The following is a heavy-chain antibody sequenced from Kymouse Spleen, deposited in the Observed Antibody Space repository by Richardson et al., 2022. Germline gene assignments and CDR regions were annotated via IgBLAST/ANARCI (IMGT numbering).Heavy chain of an antibody. Sequence: QVQLQESGPGLVKPSETLSLTCTVSGGSVSSGSYYWSWIRQPPGKGLEWIGYIYYSGSTNYNPSLKSRVTISVDTSKNQFSLKLSSVTAADTAVYYCARDSGSYYGYYYYGMDVWGQGTTVTVSS. CDR3: ARDSGSYYGYYYYGMDV. D-gene: IGHD1-26*01. J-gene: IGHJ6*02. CDR2: IYYSGST. V-gene: IGHV4-61*01. CDR1: GGSVSSGSYY.